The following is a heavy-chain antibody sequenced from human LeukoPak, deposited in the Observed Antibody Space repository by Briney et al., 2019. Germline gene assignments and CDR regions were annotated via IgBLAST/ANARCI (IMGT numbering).Heavy chain of an antibody. CDR1: GFSFSNYW. CDR2: TNSDGSST. D-gene: IGHD1-26*01. Sequence: PGGSLRLSCAASGFSFSNYWMHWVRQVAGKGLESVSRTNSDGSSTSYADSVKGRFTISRDNAKNTLYLQMNSLRAEDTAVYYCASRAVSGTYYVYYFDYWGQGTLVTVSS. V-gene: IGHV3-74*01. CDR3: ASRAVSGTYYVYYFDY. J-gene: IGHJ4*02.